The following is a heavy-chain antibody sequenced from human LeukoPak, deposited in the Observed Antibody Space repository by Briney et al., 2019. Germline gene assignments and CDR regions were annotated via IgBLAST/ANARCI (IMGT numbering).Heavy chain of an antibody. V-gene: IGHV3-13*01. Sequence: GGSLRLSCAASGFTFSSYDMPWVRQATGKGLEWVSAIGTAGDTYYPGSVKGRFTISRENAKNSLYLQMNSLRAGDTAVYYCVRAHLSWHFDYWGQGTLVTVSS. CDR3: VRAHLSWHFDY. J-gene: IGHJ4*02. CDR2: IGTAGDT. D-gene: IGHD6-13*01. CDR1: GFTFSSYD.